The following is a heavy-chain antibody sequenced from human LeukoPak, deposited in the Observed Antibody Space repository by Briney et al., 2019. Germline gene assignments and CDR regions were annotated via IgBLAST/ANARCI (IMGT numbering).Heavy chain of an antibody. D-gene: IGHD5-24*01. CDR2: ISYDGSSK. V-gene: IGHV3-30*03. J-gene: IGHJ4*02. Sequence: GGSLRLSCTASGFTFSSYAMSWVRQAPGKGLEWVAVISYDGSSKYYADSVKGRFTISRDNSKNTLYLQMNSLRAEDTAVYYCARDLNYHLDLWGQGTLVTVSS. CDR1: GFTFSSYA. CDR3: ARDLNYHLDL.